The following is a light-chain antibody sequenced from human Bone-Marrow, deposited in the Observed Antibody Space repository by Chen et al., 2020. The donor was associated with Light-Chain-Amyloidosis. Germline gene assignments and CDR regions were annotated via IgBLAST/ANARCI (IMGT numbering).Light chain of an antibody. V-gene: IGLV3-25*03. CDR1: DLPTKY. CDR3: QSADSSGTYEVI. CDR2: RDT. J-gene: IGLJ2*01. Sequence: SYELTQPPPVSVSPGPTARITCSGDDLPTKYAYWYQQKPGQAPVLVIHRDTEWPSGISERFSGSSSGTTATLTISGVQAEDEADYHCQSADSSGTYEVIFGGGTKLTVL.